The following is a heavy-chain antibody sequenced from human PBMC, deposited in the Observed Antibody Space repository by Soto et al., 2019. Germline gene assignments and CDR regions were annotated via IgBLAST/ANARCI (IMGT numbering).Heavy chain of an antibody. J-gene: IGHJ5*02. Sequence: TLSLTCAVSGASVRSYHWSWIRQAAGKGLEWIGRVQMSGTTNYNPSLKTRVTMSLDTSKNEVSLRMASVTAADTAVYFCAKDRSTMRWFDPWGQGILVTVSS. CDR2: VQMSGTT. V-gene: IGHV4-4*07. CDR1: GASVRSYH. D-gene: IGHD1-1*01. CDR3: AKDRSTMRWFDP.